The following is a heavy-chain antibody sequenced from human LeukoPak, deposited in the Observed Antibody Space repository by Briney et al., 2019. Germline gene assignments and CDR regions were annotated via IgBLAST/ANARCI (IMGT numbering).Heavy chain of an antibody. CDR3: ARFPLGTWGSYFDL. D-gene: IGHD7-27*01. CDR2: INPNNGDT. V-gene: IGHV1-2*02. Sequence: ASVKVSCKASGYVFTNYYIYWLRKAPGQGLECLGWINPNNGDTKSAQKFQGRVTMTGDTSISTAFLDLTGLTFDDTAVYHCARFPLGTWGSYFDLRGRGTLVTVSS. J-gene: IGHJ2*01. CDR1: GYVFTNYY.